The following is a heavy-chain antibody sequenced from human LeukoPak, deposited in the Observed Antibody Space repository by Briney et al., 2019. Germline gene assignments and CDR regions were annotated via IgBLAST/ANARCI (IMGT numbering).Heavy chain of an antibody. CDR1: GFSMSVYW. D-gene: IGHD3-22*01. CDR2: IKQDGSER. CDR3: ARDWGAYYHFFDY. V-gene: IGHV3-7*01. J-gene: IGHJ4*02. Sequence: GGSLRLSCEASGFSMSVYWMSWVRQAPGKGLEWVGNIKQDGSERNYVDSVKGRFTISRDNAKKSLYLQMNSLRAEDTAVYYCARDWGAYYHFFDYWGQGTLVAVSS.